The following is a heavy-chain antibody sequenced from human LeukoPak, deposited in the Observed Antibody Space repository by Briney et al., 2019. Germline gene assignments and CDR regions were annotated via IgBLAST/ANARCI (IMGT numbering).Heavy chain of an antibody. V-gene: IGHV3-20*01. CDR1: GFTFDDYG. J-gene: IGHJ6*02. CDR3: ARGNYYGMDV. Sequence: GGSLRLSCAASGFTFDDYGMSWVRQVPGKGLEWVSGTNWNGGSTGYADSVKGRFTISRDNANNTLYLQMNSLRAEDTAVNHCARGNYYGMDVWGQGTTVSVS. D-gene: IGHD2/OR15-2a*01. CDR2: TNWNGGST.